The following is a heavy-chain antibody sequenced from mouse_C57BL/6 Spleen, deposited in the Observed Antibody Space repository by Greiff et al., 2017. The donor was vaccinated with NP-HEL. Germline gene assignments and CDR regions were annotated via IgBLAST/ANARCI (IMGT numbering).Heavy chain of an antibody. CDR2: ISDGGSYT. V-gene: IGHV5-4*01. D-gene: IGHD1-1*01. J-gene: IGHJ2*01. Sequence: EVQGVESGGGLVKPGGSLKLSCAASGFTFSSYAMSWVRQTPEKRLEWVATISDGGSYTYYPDNVKGRFTISRDNAKNNLYLQMSHLKSEDTAMYYCAREGHYGSSPYYLDYWGQGTTLTVSS. CDR3: AREGHYGSSPYYLDY. CDR1: GFTFSSYA.